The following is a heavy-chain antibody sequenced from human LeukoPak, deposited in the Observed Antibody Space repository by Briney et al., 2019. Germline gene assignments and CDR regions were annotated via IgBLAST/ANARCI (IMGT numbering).Heavy chain of an antibody. CDR3: ARGMVRGVILVGMDV. D-gene: IGHD3-10*01. CDR1: GFTFSSYG. V-gene: IGHV3-30*03. CDR2: ISYDGSHK. J-gene: IGHJ6*02. Sequence: GGSLRPSCAASGFTFSSYGMHWVRQAPGKGLEWVALISYDGSHKYYADSVKGRFTISRDNSKNTLYLQMNSLRAEDTAVYYCARGMVRGVILVGMDVWGQGTTVTVSS.